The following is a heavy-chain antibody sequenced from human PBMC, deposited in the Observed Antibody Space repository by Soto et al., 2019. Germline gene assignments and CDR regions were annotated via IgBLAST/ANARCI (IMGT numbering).Heavy chain of an antibody. D-gene: IGHD2-8*02. V-gene: IGHV4-30-2*01. J-gene: IGHJ4*02. CDR3: ARDKITGLFDY. Sequence: SETLSLTCAVSGGSITSGGYSWSWIRQPPGKGLEFIGYIYYGGTTYYNPSLKSRVTISLDGSKNQFSLKLTSVTAADTAVYYCARDKITGLFDYWGQGTLVTVSS. CDR2: IYYGGTT. CDR1: GGSITSGGYS.